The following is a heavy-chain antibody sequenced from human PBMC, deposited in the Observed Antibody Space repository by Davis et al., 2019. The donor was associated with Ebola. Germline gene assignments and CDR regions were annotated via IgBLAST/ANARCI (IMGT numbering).Heavy chain of an antibody. CDR1: GDTLTSYA. V-gene: IGHV1-69*13. J-gene: IGHJ4*02. CDR3: ARNLRYGGDY. Sequence: AASVKVSCKAVGDTLTSYAMTWVRQAPGQGLEWMGGIIPVFRTASYAQKFQGRVTITADESTRTAYMELNGLRSEDTAVYYCARNLRYGGDYWGQGTLVTVSS. D-gene: IGHD3-10*01. CDR2: IIPVFRTA.